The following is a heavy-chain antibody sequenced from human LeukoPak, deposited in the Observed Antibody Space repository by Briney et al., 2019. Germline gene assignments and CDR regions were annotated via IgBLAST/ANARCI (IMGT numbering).Heavy chain of an antibody. V-gene: IGHV3-30*18. CDR3: AKARVPGSSGYSDY. Sequence: GGSLRLSCAASGFTFSSYGMHWVRQAPGKGLEWVAVISYDGSNKYYADSVKGRSTISRDNSKNTLYLQMNSLRAEDTAVYYCAKARVPGSSGYSDYWGQGTLVTVSS. CDR2: ISYDGSNK. CDR1: GFTFSSYG. J-gene: IGHJ4*02. D-gene: IGHD3-22*01.